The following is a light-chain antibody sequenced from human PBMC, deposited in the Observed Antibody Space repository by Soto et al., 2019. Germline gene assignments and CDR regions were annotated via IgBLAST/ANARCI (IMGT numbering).Light chain of an antibody. CDR1: QSVSSY. Sequence: EIVLTQSPATLSLSPGERATLSCRASQSVSSYLAWYQQKPGQAPRLLIYDASNRATGIPARFSGSGSGTDFTLTISSLEPEDFAVYYCQQRSNWVYTFGQGTKLGIK. CDR2: DAS. J-gene: IGKJ2*01. V-gene: IGKV3-11*01. CDR3: QQRSNWVYT.